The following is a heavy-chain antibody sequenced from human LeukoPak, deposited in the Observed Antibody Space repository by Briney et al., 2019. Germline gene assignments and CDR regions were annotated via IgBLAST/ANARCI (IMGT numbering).Heavy chain of an antibody. Sequence: ASVKVSCKASGYTFTSYYMHWVRQAPGQGLEWMGIINPSGGSTSYAQKFQGRVTTTRDTSTSTVYMELSSLRSEDTAVYYCAMQNIVVVPDAIHMGDAFDIWGQGTMVTVSS. CDR2: INPSGGST. D-gene: IGHD2-2*01. CDR3: AMQNIVVVPDAIHMGDAFDI. J-gene: IGHJ3*02. V-gene: IGHV1-46*03. CDR1: GYTFTSYY.